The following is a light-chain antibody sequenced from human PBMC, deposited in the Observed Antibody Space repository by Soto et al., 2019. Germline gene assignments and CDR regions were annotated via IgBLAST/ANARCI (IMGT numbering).Light chain of an antibody. J-gene: IGKJ1*01. CDR1: QSVSSN. Sequence: EIVMTQSPATLSVSPGERATLSCRASQSVSSNLAWYQQKPGQAPRLLIYGASTRATGIPARFSGSGSGTEFTLTISRLEPEDFAVYYCQQYSTSQTFGQGTMLEI. CDR2: GAS. V-gene: IGKV3-15*01. CDR3: QQYSTSQT.